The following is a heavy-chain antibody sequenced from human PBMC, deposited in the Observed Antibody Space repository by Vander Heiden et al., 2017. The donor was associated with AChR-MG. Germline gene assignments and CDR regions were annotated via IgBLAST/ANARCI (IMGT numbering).Heavy chain of an antibody. D-gene: IGHD3-16*01. V-gene: IGHV4-59*08. Sequence: QVQLQESGPGLVNPSATLSLSCTVPGAPISGYYWSWFRQPPGKELEWIGHIHHTRRTQSNPSLMSRVTMSVDTSRNQFSLRLSSVTAADTAMYYCARHCGSGTFPLDNWGQGTLVTVSS. J-gene: IGHJ4*02. CDR1: GAPISGYY. CDR2: IHHTRRT. CDR3: ARHCGSGTFPLDN.